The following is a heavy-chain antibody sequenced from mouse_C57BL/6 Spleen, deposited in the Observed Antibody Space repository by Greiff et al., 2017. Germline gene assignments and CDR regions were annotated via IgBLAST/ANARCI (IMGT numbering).Heavy chain of an antibody. D-gene: IGHD2-4*01. CDR1: GYTFTSYW. V-gene: IGHV1-64*01. J-gene: IGHJ2*01. Sequence: QVQLQQPGAELVKPGASVKLSCKASGYTFTSYWMHWVKQRPGQGLEWIGMIHPNSGSTNYNEKFKSKATLTVDKSSSTAYMQLSSLTSEDSAVYYCARSGDYAHYFDYWGQGTTLTVSS. CDR2: IHPNSGST. CDR3: ARSGDYAHYFDY.